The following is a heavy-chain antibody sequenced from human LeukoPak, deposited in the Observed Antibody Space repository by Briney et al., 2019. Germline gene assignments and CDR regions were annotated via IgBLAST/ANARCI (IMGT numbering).Heavy chain of an antibody. CDR1: GFTFSSYV. D-gene: IGHD5-12*01. V-gene: IGHV3-30*02. CDR3: AKDASGYEFDY. J-gene: IGHJ4*02. Sequence: PGGSLRLSCAASGFTFSSYVMHWVRQAPGKGLEWVALIRYDGSSKYYPDSVKGRFTISRDNSKNTLYLQMNSLRAEDTAVYYCAKDASGYEFDYWGQGTLVTVSS. CDR2: IRYDGSSK.